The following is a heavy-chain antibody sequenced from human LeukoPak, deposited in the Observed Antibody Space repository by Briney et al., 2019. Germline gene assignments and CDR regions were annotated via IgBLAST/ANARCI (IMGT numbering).Heavy chain of an antibody. J-gene: IGHJ3*02. Sequence: SETLSLTCAVYSGSFTGFYWSWIRQSPGRGLEWIGEVNHNGGTNYTPSLKSRVTISLDKSKNQFSLKLSSVTAADTAVYFCARRGSYPNAFDIWGQGAMITVSS. D-gene: IGHD6-6*01. CDR3: ARRGSYPNAFDI. V-gene: IGHV4-34*01. CDR2: VNHNGGT. CDR1: SGSFTGFY.